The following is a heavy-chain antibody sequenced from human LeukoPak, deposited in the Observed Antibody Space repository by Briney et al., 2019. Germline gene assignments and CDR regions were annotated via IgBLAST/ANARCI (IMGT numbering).Heavy chain of an antibody. J-gene: IGHJ4*02. Sequence: SETLSLTCAVYGGSFSGYYWSWIRQPPGKGLEWIGEINHSGSTNYNPSLKSRVTTSVDTSKNQFSLKLSSVTAADTAVYYCARGVSGYYYGSGSYWGLDYWGQGTLVTVSS. CDR1: GGSFSGYY. V-gene: IGHV4-34*01. CDR2: INHSGST. CDR3: ARGVSGYYYGSGSYWGLDY. D-gene: IGHD3-10*01.